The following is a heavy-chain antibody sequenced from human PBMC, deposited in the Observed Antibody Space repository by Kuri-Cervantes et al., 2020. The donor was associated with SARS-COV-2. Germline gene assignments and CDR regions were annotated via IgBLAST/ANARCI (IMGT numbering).Heavy chain of an antibody. CDR3: AKDPKLNDYGDYFDY. V-gene: IGHV3-23*01. CDR2: ISGSGGST. CDR1: GFTFDDYA. J-gene: IGHJ4*02. Sequence: GGSLRLSCAASGFTFDDYAMSWVRQAPGKGLEWVSAISGSGGSTYYADSVKGRFTISRDNSKNTLYLQMNSLRAEDTAVYYCAKDPKLNDYGDYFDYWGQGTLVTVSS. D-gene: IGHD4-17*01.